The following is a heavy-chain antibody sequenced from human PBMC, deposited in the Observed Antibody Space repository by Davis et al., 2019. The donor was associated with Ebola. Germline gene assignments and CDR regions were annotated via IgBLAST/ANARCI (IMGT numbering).Heavy chain of an antibody. CDR2: IYHSEST. V-gene: IGHV4-4*02. J-gene: IGHJ6*02. Sequence: SETLSLTCAVSGGSISSSNWWRWVRQPPGKGLEWIGEIYHSESTNYNPSLKSRVTISVDKSKNQFSLKLSSVTAADTAVYYCARDLGYYYDSSGYYGSRQDYYYYYGMDVWGQGTTVTVSS. CDR3: ARDLGYYYDSSGYYGSRQDYYYYYGMDV. D-gene: IGHD3-22*01. CDR1: GGSISSSNW.